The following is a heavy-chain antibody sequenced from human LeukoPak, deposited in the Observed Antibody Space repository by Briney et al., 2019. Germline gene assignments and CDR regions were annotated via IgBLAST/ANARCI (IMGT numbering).Heavy chain of an antibody. CDR3: ARHRNYGGISVNFDY. V-gene: IGHV5-51*01. CDR1: EYPFTSYW. CDR2: IDPGDSDT. Sequence: GESLKISCKGLEYPFTSYWIAGSRRMPGKGLDWMGIIDPGDSDTRYSPSFQGQVTISADKSISTAYLQWSNLKASDTAMYYCARHRNYGGISVNFDYWGQGTLVTVSS. D-gene: IGHD4-23*01. J-gene: IGHJ4*02.